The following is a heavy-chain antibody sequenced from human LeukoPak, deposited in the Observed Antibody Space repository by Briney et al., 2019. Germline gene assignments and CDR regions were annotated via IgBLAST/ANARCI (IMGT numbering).Heavy chain of an antibody. V-gene: IGHV4-59*01. J-gene: IGHJ6*03. CDR2: ICYSGST. CDR1: GGSISSYY. CDR3: ARIVVPAVYYYYYYVDV. D-gene: IGHD2-2*01. Sequence: SETLSLTCTVSGGSISSYYWSWIRQPPGKGLEWIGYICYSGSTNYNPSLKSRVTISVDTSKNQFSLKLSSVTAADTAVYYCARIVVPAVYYYYYYVDVWGKGTTVTVSS.